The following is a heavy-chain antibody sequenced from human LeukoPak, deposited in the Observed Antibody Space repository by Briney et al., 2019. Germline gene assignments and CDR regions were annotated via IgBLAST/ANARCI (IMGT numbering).Heavy chain of an antibody. CDR1: GGPISSYY. CDR2: IYISGST. J-gene: IGHJ4*02. D-gene: IGHD2-2*01. Sequence: SETLSLTCTVSGGPISSYYWNWIRQPAGKGLEWIGRIYISGSTNHNPSLKSRVTMSVDTSKNQFSLKLSSGTAADTAVYYCAREGSTRCFDYWGQGTLVTVSS. CDR3: AREGSTRCFDY. V-gene: IGHV4-4*07.